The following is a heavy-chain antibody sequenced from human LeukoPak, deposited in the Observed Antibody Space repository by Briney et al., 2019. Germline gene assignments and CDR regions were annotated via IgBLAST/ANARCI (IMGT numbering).Heavy chain of an antibody. Sequence: PSETLSLTCSVSGGSISTYYWTWIRQPPGKGLEWIGYIYYCGSTNYNPSLKSRVTISLDTSKNQFSLKLSSVAAADTAVYFCTRDLAGHFGGFYFDYWGQGILVTVSS. J-gene: IGHJ4*02. V-gene: IGHV4-59*12. CDR1: GGSISTYY. CDR3: TRDLAGHFGGFYFDY. CDR2: IYYCGST. D-gene: IGHD2-21*01.